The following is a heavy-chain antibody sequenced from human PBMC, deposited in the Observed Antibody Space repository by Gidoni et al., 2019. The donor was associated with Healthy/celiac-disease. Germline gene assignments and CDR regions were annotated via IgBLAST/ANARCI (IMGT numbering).Heavy chain of an antibody. V-gene: IGHV3-30-3*01. CDR2: ISYDGSNK. J-gene: IGHJ4*02. Sequence: QVQLVESGGGVVEPGRSLRLSCAASGFTFSSYAKHWVRQAPGKGLEWVAVISYDGSNKYYADSVKGRFTISRDNSKNTLYLQMNSLRAEDTAVYYCARTRTRMGISRASFDYWGQGTLVTVSS. CDR3: ARTRTRMGISRASFDY. D-gene: IGHD7-27*01. CDR1: GFTFSSYA.